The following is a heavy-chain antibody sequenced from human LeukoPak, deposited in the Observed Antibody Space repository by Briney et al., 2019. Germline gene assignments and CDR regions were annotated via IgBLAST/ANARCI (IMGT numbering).Heavy chain of an antibody. CDR1: GFSFNYYW. Sequence: PGGSLRLSCAPSGFSFNYYWMSWVRQTPGKGLEWVANINQDGSEKHYVDSVKGRLTISRDNAKNSLYLQMNSLRAEDTAVYYCARVIAVAWGQGTLVAVSS. V-gene: IGHV3-7*01. CDR3: ARVIAVA. D-gene: IGHD6-19*01. CDR2: INQDGSEK. J-gene: IGHJ4*02.